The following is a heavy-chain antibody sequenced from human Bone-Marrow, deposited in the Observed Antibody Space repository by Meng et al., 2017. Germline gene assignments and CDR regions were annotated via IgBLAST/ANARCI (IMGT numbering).Heavy chain of an antibody. D-gene: IGHD4-23*01. CDR2: INHSGST. CDR3: ARGVASPIFSTVVTPAFDY. CDR1: GRSFSSDD. J-gene: IGHJ4*02. V-gene: IGHV4-34*01. Sequence: VQRRHLGRRRLKPSVPLSLTCSVYGRSFSSDDWRWIRQPPGKGLEWIGEINHSGSTNYNPSLKSRVTISVDTSKNQFSLTLSSVSAADTAVYYCARGVASPIFSTVVTPAFDYWGQGTLVTVSS.